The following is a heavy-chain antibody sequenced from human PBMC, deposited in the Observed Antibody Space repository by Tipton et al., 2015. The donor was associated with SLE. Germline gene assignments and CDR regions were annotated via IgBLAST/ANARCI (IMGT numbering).Heavy chain of an antibody. CDR1: GGSISSYY. CDR3: ARDRGSGWYDY. CDR2: IYYSGST. D-gene: IGHD6-19*01. J-gene: IGHJ4*02. V-gene: IGHV4-59*01. Sequence: TLSLTCTVSGGSISSYYWSWIRQPPGKGLEWIGYIYYSGSTNYNPSLKSRVTISVDTSKNQFSLKLSSVTAADTAVYYCARDRGSGWYDYWGQGPLVTVSS.